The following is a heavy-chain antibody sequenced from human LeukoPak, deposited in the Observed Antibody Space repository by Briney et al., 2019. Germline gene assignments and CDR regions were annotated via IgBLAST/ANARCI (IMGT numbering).Heavy chain of an antibody. Sequence: GGSLRLSCAASGFSFDVHAMTWVRQAPGKGPEWVATIGGPAETFYADSVRGRFTISRDNSRYTLYLQMNRLRAEDSALYYCAKDWTSHNGIYDCLDFWGQGTQVTVSS. CDR3: AKDWTSHNGIYDCLDF. CDR2: IGGPAET. D-gene: IGHD3-16*01. CDR1: GFSFDVHA. J-gene: IGHJ4*02. V-gene: IGHV3-23*01.